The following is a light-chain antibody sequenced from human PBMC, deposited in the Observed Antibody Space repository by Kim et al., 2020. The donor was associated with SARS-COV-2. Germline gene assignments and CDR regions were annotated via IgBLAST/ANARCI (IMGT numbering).Light chain of an antibody. CDR1: KLGEKY. Sequence: SYELTQPPSVSVSPGQTASITCSGDKLGEKYACWYQQKPAQSPVLVIYQATKRPSGIPERFSGSNSGNTATLTISGTQAMDEADYYCQTWDSITVVFGGG. J-gene: IGLJ2*01. CDR2: QAT. V-gene: IGLV3-1*01. CDR3: QTWDSITVV.